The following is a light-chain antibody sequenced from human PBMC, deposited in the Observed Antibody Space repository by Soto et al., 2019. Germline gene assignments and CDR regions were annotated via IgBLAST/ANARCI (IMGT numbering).Light chain of an antibody. CDR2: EVS. CDR3: SSFAGSPVV. J-gene: IGLJ2*01. Sequence: QSALTQPPSASGSPGQSVTITCSGTSSDVGEENYVSWYQQHPGKAPNLILYEVSKRPSGLPDRFSCSRSCTTASLTVSGLQDEDDADYYCSSFAGSPVVFGGGTKLTVL. V-gene: IGLV2-8*01. CDR1: SSDVGEENY.